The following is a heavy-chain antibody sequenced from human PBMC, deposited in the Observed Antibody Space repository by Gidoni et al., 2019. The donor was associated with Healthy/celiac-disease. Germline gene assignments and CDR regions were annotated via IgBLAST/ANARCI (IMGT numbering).Heavy chain of an antibody. Sequence: EVQLVESGGVVVQPGGSLRLSCAASGLTFDDYTLHWVRQAPGKGLEWVSLISWDGGSTYYADSVKGRFTISRDNSKNSLYLQMNSLRTEDTALYYCAKDINSSGYYGVFDYWGQGTLVTVSS. J-gene: IGHJ4*02. CDR1: GLTFDDYT. CDR3: AKDINSSGYYGVFDY. D-gene: IGHD3-22*01. CDR2: ISWDGGST. V-gene: IGHV3-43*01.